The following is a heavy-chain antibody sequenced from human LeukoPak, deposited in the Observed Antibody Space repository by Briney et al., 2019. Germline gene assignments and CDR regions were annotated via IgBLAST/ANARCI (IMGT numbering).Heavy chain of an antibody. CDR3: ARGVVVAATPVPRFDY. V-gene: IGHV7-4-1*02. CDR1: GYTFTSYA. Sequence: GASVKVSCKASGYTFTSYAMNWVRQAPGQGLEWMGWINTNTGNPTYAQGFTGRFVFSLDTSVSTAYLQISSLKAEDTAVYYCARGVVVAATPVPRFDYWGQGTLVTVSS. CDR2: INTNTGNP. J-gene: IGHJ4*02. D-gene: IGHD2-15*01.